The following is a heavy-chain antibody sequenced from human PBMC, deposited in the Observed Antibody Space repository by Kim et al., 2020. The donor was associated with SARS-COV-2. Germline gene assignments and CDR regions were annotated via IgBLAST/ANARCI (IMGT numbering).Heavy chain of an antibody. CDR3: ASSIYYDFWSGIDY. Sequence: AQKFQGRVTITADESTSTAYMELSSLRSEDTAVYYCASSIYYDFWSGIDYWGQGTLVTVSS. V-gene: IGHV1-69*01. J-gene: IGHJ4*02. D-gene: IGHD3-3*01.